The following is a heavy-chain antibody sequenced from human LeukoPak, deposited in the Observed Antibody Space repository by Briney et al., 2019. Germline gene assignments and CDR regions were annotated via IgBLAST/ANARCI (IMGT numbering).Heavy chain of an antibody. D-gene: IGHD6-13*01. J-gene: IGHJ4*02. CDR1: GFTFSNYA. CDR2: ISGSGGST. CDR3: AKVKGTKRAGMGDEEYYFDY. V-gene: IGHV3-23*01. Sequence: GGSLRLSCAASGFTFSNYAMDWVRQAPGKGLEWVSAISGSGGSTYYADSVKGRFTISRDNSKNTLYLQMNSLRAEDTAVYYCAKVKGTKRAGMGDEEYYFDYWGQGTLVTVSS.